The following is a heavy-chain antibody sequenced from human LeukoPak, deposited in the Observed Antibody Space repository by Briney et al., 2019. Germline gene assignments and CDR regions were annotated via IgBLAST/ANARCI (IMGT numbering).Heavy chain of an antibody. Sequence: GGSLRLSCAASGFTFSIYEMKWVRQAPRKWRGWVSYISTSGSTIYYADSVKGRFTISRDNAKNSLYLQMNSLRAEDTAVYYCARDRAGGGMDVWGKGTTVTVSS. D-gene: IGHD3-10*01. CDR2: ISTSGSTI. CDR3: ARDRAGGGMDV. CDR1: GFTFSIYE. V-gene: IGHV3-48*03. J-gene: IGHJ6*04.